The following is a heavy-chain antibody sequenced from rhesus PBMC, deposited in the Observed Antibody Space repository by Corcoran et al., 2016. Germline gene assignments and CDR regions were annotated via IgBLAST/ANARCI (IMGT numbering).Heavy chain of an antibody. V-gene: IGHV4S7*01. CDR2: IYGSGGST. CDR3: ARGPPSDFDY. Sequence: QVQLQESGPGLVKPSETLSLTCAVSGGSIRASSYWSGIRAPPGKGLEWIGYIYGSGGSTYYNPSLKSRVTISTDTSKNQFSLKLSSVTAADTAVYYCARGPPSDFDYWGQGVLVTVSS. CDR1: GGSIRASSY. J-gene: IGHJ4*01.